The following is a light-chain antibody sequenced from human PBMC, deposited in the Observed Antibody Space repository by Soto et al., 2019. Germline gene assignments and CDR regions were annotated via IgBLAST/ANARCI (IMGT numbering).Light chain of an antibody. Sequence: QSVLTQPASVSGSPGQSITISCTGTSSDVGGYNYVSWYQQHPGKAPKLMIYEVSNRPSGVSNRFSGSKSGNTAPLTISGLQAEDEADYYCTSYTGSSTYVFGTGTKVTV. CDR2: EVS. CDR3: TSYTGSSTYV. V-gene: IGLV2-14*01. J-gene: IGLJ1*01. CDR1: SSDVGGYNY.